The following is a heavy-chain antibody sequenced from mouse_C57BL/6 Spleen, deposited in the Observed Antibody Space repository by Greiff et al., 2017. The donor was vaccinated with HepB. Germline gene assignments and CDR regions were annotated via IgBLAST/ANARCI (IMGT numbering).Heavy chain of an antibody. CDR2: IYPGSGNT. CDR1: GYSFTSYY. J-gene: IGHJ3*01. V-gene: IGHV1-66*01. Sequence: QVQLQQSGPELVKPGASVKISCKASGYSFTSYYIHWVKQRPGQGLEWIGWIYPGSGNTKYNEKFKGKATLTADTSSSTAYMQLSSLTSEDSAVYYCAREGGYSNYGFAYWGQGTLVTVSA. CDR3: AREGGYSNYGFAY. D-gene: IGHD2-5*01.